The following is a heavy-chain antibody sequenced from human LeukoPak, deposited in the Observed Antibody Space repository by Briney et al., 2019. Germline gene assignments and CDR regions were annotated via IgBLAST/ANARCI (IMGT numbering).Heavy chain of an antibody. CDR3: ASDLCSSSWYPCYYYGMDV. J-gene: IGHJ6*02. D-gene: IGHD6-13*01. CDR2: IYTSGST. Sequence: SETLSLTCTVSGGSISSYYWSWIRQPAGKGLEWIGRIYTSGSTNYNSSLKSRVTMSVDTSKNQFSLKLSSVTAADTAVYYCASDLCSSSWYPCYYYGMDVWGQGTTVTVSS. V-gene: IGHV4-4*07. CDR1: GGSISSYY.